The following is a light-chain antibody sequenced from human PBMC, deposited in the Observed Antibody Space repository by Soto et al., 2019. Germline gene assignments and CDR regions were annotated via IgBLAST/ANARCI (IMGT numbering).Light chain of an antibody. CDR3: QQSYSTPYT. V-gene: IGKV1-5*03. Sequence: DIQMTQSPSTLSASVGDRVTITCRASQSISTSLAWYQYKPGKAPKLLIYQASSLESGVPLRFSGSGSGTEFTLTISSLQPEDFATYYCQQSYSTPYTFGQGTKLEIK. CDR2: QAS. J-gene: IGKJ2*01. CDR1: QSISTS.